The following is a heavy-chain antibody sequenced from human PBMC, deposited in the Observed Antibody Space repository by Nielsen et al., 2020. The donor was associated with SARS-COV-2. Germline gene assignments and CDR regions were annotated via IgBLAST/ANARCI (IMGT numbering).Heavy chain of an antibody. J-gene: IGHJ4*02. CDR3: ARGYVY. CDR2: INQDGSEK. D-gene: IGHD3-16*01. CDR1: GFTFSSYW. Sequence: SLNISCASSGFTFSSYWISWVRQAPGKGLEWVANINQDGSEKYYVDSVKGRFTISRDNAKNSLYLQMNSLRAEDTAVYYCARGYVYWGQGTLVTVSS. V-gene: IGHV3-7*04.